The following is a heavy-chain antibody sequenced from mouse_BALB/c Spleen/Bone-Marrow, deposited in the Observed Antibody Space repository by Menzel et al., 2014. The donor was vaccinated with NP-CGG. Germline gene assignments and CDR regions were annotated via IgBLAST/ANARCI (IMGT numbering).Heavy chain of an antibody. V-gene: IGHV4-1*02. Sequence: IDFSRYWMSWVRQAPGKGLEWIGEINPDSSTINYTPSLKDKFIISRDNAKNTLYLQMSKVRSEDTALYYCARLNYYGSLFVWGAGTTVTVSS. J-gene: IGHJ1*01. CDR2: INPDSSTI. CDR3: ARLNYYGSLFV. CDR1: IDFSRYW. D-gene: IGHD1-1*01.